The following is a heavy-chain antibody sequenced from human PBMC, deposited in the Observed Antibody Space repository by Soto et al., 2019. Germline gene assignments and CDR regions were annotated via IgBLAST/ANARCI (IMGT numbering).Heavy chain of an antibody. D-gene: IGHD3-16*01. Sequence: EVQLVESGGGLVQPGGSLRLSCAASGFTFSTHWMSWVRQAPGKGLEWVANINQDGSEKYDVDSVKGRFTISRDNAKNSLYLQMNSLRVEDTAVYYCASPWGSTRGNWFDPWGQGTLVIVSS. CDR1: GFTFSTHW. J-gene: IGHJ5*02. CDR2: INQDGSEK. V-gene: IGHV3-7*01. CDR3: ASPWGSTRGNWFDP.